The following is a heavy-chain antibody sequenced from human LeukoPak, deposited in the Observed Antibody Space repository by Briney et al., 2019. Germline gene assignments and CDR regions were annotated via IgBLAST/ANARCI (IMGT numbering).Heavy chain of an antibody. Sequence: RTGGSLRLSCAASGFTFSSYAMSWVRQAPGKGLEWVSAISGSGGSTYYADSVKGRFTISRDNSKNTLYQQMNSLRAEDTAVYYCANIPFGGSAAALYYFDYWGQGTLVTVSS. CDR2: ISGSGGST. D-gene: IGHD6-13*01. CDR1: GFTFSSYA. J-gene: IGHJ4*02. V-gene: IGHV3-23*01. CDR3: ANIPFGGSAAALYYFDY.